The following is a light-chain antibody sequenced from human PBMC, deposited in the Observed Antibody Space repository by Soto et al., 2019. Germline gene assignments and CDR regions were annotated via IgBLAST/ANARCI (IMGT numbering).Light chain of an antibody. CDR3: QQYSNWPT. CDR2: GAS. CDR1: QSISDT. Sequence: EIGMKNSAATLSVNKCGRAALSCRASQSISDTLAWYQQKPGQAPRLLISGASTRATGIAARFSGSGSGREFTLTISSLQSEDSALYYCQQYSNWPTFGQATLWRL. V-gene: IGKV3-15*01. J-gene: IGKJ5*01.